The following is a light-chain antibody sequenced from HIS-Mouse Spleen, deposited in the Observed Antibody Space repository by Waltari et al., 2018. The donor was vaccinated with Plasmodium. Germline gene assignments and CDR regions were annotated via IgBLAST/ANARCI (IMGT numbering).Light chain of an antibody. CDR2: GKN. J-gene: IGLJ2*01. Sequence: SSELTQDPAVSVALGQTVRITCHGDSLSSYYARWYQQKPGQAPVLGIYGKNNRPSGIPDRFSGSSSGNTASLTITGAQAEDEADYYCNARDSSGTHGVFGGGTKLTVL. V-gene: IGLV3-19*01. CDR3: NARDSSGTHGV. CDR1: SLSSYY.